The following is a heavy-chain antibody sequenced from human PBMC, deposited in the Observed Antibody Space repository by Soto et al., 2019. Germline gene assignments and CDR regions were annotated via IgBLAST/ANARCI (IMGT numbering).Heavy chain of an antibody. V-gene: IGHV3-48*02. CDR2: ISSSSSTI. CDR1: GFTFSSYS. CDR3: ARGEGLYCSSTSCYTLVGYGMDV. D-gene: IGHD2-2*02. J-gene: IGHJ6*01. Sequence: EVQLVESGGGLVQPGGSLRLSCAASGFTFSSYSMNWVRQAPGKGLEWVSYISSSSSTIYYADSVKGRFTISRDNAKNSLYLQMNSLRDEDTAVYYCARGEGLYCSSTSCYTLVGYGMDVW.